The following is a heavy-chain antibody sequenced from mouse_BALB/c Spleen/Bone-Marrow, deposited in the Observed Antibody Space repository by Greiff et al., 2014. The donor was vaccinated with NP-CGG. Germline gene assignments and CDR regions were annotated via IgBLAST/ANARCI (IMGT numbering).Heavy chain of an antibody. Sequence: EVQLQQSGAELVKPGASVKLSCTASGFNIKDTYMHWVKQRPEQGLEWIGRIDPANGNTKYDPKFQGKATITADTSSNTAYLQLSNLTSEDTAVYYCARYYYGYYFDYWGQGTTLTVSS. J-gene: IGHJ2*01. V-gene: IGHV14-3*02. CDR1: GFNIKDTY. CDR3: ARYYYGYYFDY. D-gene: IGHD1-2*01. CDR2: IDPANGNT.